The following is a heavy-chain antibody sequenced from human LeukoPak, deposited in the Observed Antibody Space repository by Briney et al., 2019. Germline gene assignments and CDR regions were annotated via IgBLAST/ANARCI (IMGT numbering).Heavy chain of an antibody. J-gene: IGHJ4*02. CDR2: INPYGSST. CDR3: ARGNSGSSGLWDS. Sequence: GGSLRLSCVASGFSISTYWMHWVRQAPGKGLVWVSRINPYGSSTNYADSVKGRFTISRDGARNTVYLQMNSLRADDTAVYYCARGNSGSSGLWDSWGQGTLVTVSS. D-gene: IGHD1-26*01. CDR1: GFSISTYW. V-gene: IGHV3-74*01.